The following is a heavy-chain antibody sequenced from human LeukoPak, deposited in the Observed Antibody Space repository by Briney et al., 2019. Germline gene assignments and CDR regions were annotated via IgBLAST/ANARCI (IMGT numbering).Heavy chain of an antibody. V-gene: IGHV4-34*01. Sequence: SETLSLTCAVYGGSFSGYYWSWIRQPPGKGLEWIGEINHSGSTNYNPSLKSRVTISVDTSKNQFSLKLSSVTAADTAVYYCARDLPYDFWSGYYPFDYWGQGTLVTVSS. CDR2: INHSGST. D-gene: IGHD3-3*01. J-gene: IGHJ4*02. CDR3: ARDLPYDFWSGYYPFDY. CDR1: GGSFSGYY.